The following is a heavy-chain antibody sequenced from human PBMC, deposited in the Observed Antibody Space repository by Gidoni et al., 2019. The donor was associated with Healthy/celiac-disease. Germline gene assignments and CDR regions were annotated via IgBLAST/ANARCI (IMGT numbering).Heavy chain of an antibody. CDR1: GFTFSSYS. D-gene: IGHD3-10*01. CDR2: ISSSSSTI. V-gene: IGHV3-48*02. Sequence: EVQLVESGGGLVQPGGSLRLSCAASGFTFSSYSMTCVRQAPGKGLEWVSYISSSSSTIYYADSVKGRFTISRDNAKNSLYLQMNSLRDKDTAVYYCARDGGRYYYGSGSHIGWFDPWGQGTLVTVSS. CDR3: ARDGGRYYYGSGSHIGWFDP. J-gene: IGHJ5*02.